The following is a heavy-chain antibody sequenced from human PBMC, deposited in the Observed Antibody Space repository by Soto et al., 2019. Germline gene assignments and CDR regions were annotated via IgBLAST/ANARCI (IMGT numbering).Heavy chain of an antibody. J-gene: IGHJ5*02. Sequence: GGSLRLSCAASGFPFSDSYRAWIRQAPGKGLEEIATISSTGSTPYYADSVKGRFTISRDNAQNSLYLEMNNLRAEDTAVYYCARGQQLVANWLDPWGQGILVT. CDR3: ARGQQLVANWLDP. V-gene: IGHV3-11*01. CDR1: GFPFSDSY. D-gene: IGHD6-6*01. CDR2: ISSTGSTP.